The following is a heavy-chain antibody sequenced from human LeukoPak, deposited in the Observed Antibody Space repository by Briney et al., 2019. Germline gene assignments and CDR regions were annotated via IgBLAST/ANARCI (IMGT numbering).Heavy chain of an antibody. CDR1: GGTFSSYA. Sequence: ASVKVSCKASGGTFSSYAISWVRQAPGQGLEWMGGIIPIFGTANYAQKFQGRVTMTRDTSTSTVYMELSSLRSEDTAVYFCARDPSYDSSGYYYGDGYWGQGTLVTVSS. CDR3: ARDPSYDSSGYYYGDGY. D-gene: IGHD3-22*01. J-gene: IGHJ4*02. CDR2: IIPIFGTA. V-gene: IGHV1-69*05.